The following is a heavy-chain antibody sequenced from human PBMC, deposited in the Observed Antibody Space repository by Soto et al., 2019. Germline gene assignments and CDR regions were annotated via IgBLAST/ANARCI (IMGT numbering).Heavy chain of an antibody. CDR2: IIGSGGRT. CDR1: GXTFSSYS. CDR3: APRGPAAAVIH. V-gene: IGHV3-23*01. D-gene: IGHD2-15*01. J-gene: IGHJ4*02. Sequence: GSLRLSCAASGXTFSSYSMSWVRQAPGKGLEWVSAIIGSGGRTYYADSVKGRFTISRENSKNTLYLQMNRLRAEDTAVYYCAPRGPAAAVIHWGQGTLVTVSS.